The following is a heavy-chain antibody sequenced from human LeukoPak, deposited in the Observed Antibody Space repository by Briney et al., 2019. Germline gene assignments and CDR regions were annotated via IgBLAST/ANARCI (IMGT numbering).Heavy chain of an antibody. CDR2: IYTSGST. Sequence: SETLSLTCTVSGGSISSYYWSWIRRPPGKGLEWIGYIYTSGSTNYNPSLKSRVTISVDKSKNQFSLKLSSVTAADTAVYYCARGEQWLTYFDYWGQGTLVTVSS. CDR3: ARGEQWLTYFDY. D-gene: IGHD6-19*01. J-gene: IGHJ4*02. V-gene: IGHV4-4*09. CDR1: GGSISSYY.